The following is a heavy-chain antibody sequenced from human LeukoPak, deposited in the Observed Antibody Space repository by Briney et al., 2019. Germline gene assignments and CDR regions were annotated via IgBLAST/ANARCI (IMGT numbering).Heavy chain of an antibody. CDR2: INPNSGDT. CDR3: ARSAEHCNNGVCFTDYYMDV. CDR1: GYTFTCSY. Sequence: GASVKVSCKASGYTFTCSYIHWVRQGPGQGLEWMGRINPNSGDTNYAQNFQGRVTMTRDTSITTAYMELSSLTSADTAVYFCARSAEHCNNGVCFTDYYMDVWGKGTTVTVSS. J-gene: IGHJ6*03. V-gene: IGHV1-2*06. D-gene: IGHD2-8*01.